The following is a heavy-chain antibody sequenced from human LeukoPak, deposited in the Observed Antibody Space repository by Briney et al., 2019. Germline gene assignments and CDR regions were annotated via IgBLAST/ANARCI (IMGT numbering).Heavy chain of an antibody. CDR2: ISSSGSTI. Sequence: PGGSLRLSCAASGFTFSDYYMSWIRQAPGKGLEWVSYISSSGSTIYYADSVKGRFTISRDNAKNSLYLQMSSLRAEDTAVYYCARVRGSWSLWYFDYWGQGTLVTVSS. D-gene: IGHD6-13*01. J-gene: IGHJ4*02. V-gene: IGHV3-11*04. CDR3: ARVRGSWSLWYFDY. CDR1: GFTFSDYY.